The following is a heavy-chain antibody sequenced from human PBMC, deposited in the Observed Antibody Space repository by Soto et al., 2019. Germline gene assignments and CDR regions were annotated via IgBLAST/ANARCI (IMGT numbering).Heavy chain of an antibody. D-gene: IGHD3-3*01. CDR2: IYYSGST. Sequence: SETLSLTCTVSGGSISSDYWSWIRQPPGKGLEWIGYIYYSGSTNYNPSLKSRVIISVDTSKNQFSLKLSSVTAADTAVYYCARVGYDFWSDTNNWFDPWGQRTLVTVSS. V-gene: IGHV4-59*01. J-gene: IGHJ5*02. CDR3: ARVGYDFWSDTNNWFDP. CDR1: GGSISSDY.